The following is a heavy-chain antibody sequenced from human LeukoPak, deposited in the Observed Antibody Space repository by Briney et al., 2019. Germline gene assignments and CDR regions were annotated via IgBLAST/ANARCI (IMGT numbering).Heavy chain of an antibody. CDR3: ARHGSQQLVRIDY. CDR2: IYYSGST. J-gene: IGHJ4*02. V-gene: IGHV4-31*03. CDR1: GGSISSGGYS. Sequence: TSETLSLTCTVSGGSISSGGYSWSWIRQHPGKGLEWIGYIYYSGSTYYNPSLKSRVTISVDTSKNQFSLKLSSVTAADTAVYYCARHGSQQLVRIDYWGQGTLVTVSS. D-gene: IGHD6-13*01.